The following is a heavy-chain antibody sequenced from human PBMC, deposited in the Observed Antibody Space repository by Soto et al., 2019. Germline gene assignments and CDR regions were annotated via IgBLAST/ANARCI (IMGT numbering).Heavy chain of an antibody. CDR2: MNPNSGNT. CDR3: ARGRPPSVAAAGVRWFDP. CDR1: GYTFTSYD. J-gene: IGHJ5*02. Sequence: GGPVKVSCKASGYTFTSYDINWVRQATGQGLEWMGWMNPNSGNTGYAQKFQGRVTMTRNTSISTAYMELSSLRSEDTAVYYCARGRPPSVAAAGVRWFDPWAREPWSRLL. D-gene: IGHD6-13*01. V-gene: IGHV1-8*01.